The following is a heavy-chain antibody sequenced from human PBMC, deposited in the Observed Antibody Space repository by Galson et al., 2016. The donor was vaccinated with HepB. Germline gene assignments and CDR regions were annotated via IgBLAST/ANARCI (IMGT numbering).Heavy chain of an antibody. Sequence: LRLSCAASGFTFSGSAMHWVRPASGKGLEWVGRIRSKANNYATAYAASVKGRFTISRDDSKNTAYLQMNSLKTEDTAVYYCTSLTIFGVVTNYWGQGTLVTVSS. CDR3: TSLTIFGVVTNY. J-gene: IGHJ4*02. D-gene: IGHD3-3*01. V-gene: IGHV3-73*01. CDR2: IRSKANNYAT. CDR1: GFTFSGSA.